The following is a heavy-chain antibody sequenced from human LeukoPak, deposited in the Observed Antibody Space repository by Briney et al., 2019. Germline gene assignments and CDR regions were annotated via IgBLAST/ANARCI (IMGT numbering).Heavy chain of an antibody. CDR2: IRYDGSNK. D-gene: IGHD2-2*01. Sequence: LGGSLRLSCAASGFTFSSYGMHWVRQAPGKGLEWVAFIRYDGSNKYYADSVKGRFTISRDNSKNTLYLQMDSLRAEDTAVYYCARGYSSTLFDYWGQGTLVTVSS. CDR3: ARGYSSTLFDY. CDR1: GFTFSSYG. J-gene: IGHJ4*02. V-gene: IGHV3-30*02.